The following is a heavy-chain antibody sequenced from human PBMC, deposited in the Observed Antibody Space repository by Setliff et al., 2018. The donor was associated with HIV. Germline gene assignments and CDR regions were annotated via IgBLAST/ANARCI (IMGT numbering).Heavy chain of an antibody. D-gene: IGHD3-10*01. CDR1: GDAISPYY. V-gene: IGHV4-59*08. Sequence: PSETLSLTCSVSGDAISPYYWSWIRQPPGKGLEWIGYFANDGSTNYNPPLKSRLSISVDTSKNQVSLKLTSVTAADTAMYYCTRHLPVYYGSGVSYYFDYWGQGSLVTVSS. CDR2: FANDGST. J-gene: IGHJ4*02. CDR3: TRHLPVYYGSGVSYYFDY.